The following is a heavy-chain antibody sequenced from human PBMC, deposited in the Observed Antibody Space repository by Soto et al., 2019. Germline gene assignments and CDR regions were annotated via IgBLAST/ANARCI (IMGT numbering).Heavy chain of an antibody. J-gene: IGHJ5*02. CDR3: ARGVVVVAATQLGGFGR. V-gene: IGHV1-69*13. CDR2: IVPLFGTA. D-gene: IGHD2-15*01. CDR1: GGTFSSYA. Sequence: SVKVSCKASGGTFSSYAISWVRQAPGQGLEWMGGIVPLFGTAKYAQRFQGRLTITADESTTTAYMELSSLRFEDTAVYYCARGVVVVAATQLGGFGRWGQGILVTVS.